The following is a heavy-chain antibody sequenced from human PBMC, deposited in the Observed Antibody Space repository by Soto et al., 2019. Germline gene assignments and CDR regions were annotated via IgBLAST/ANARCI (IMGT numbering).Heavy chain of an antibody. CDR2: IYYSGST. CDR3: PRGLSADFDY. J-gene: IGHJ4*02. CDR1: GGSISSYY. Sequence: SEILSLTCTVSGGSISSYYWSWIRQPPGKGLEWIGYIYYSGSTNYNPSLKSRVTISVDTSKNQFSLKLSSVTAADTAVYYCPRGLSADFDYWGQGTLVTVSS. V-gene: IGHV4-59*08.